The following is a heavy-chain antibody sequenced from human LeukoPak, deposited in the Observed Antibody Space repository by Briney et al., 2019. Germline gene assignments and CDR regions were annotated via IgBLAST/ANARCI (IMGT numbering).Heavy chain of an antibody. Sequence: ASVKVSCEASGGTFSSYAISWVRQAPGQGLEWMGGIIPIFGTANYAQKFQGRVTITADKSTSTAYMELSSLRSEDTAVYYCARAQYPDAFDIWGQGTMVTVSS. J-gene: IGHJ3*02. CDR1: GGTFSSYA. V-gene: IGHV1-69*06. CDR3: ARAQYPDAFDI. D-gene: IGHD2/OR15-2a*01. CDR2: IIPIFGTA.